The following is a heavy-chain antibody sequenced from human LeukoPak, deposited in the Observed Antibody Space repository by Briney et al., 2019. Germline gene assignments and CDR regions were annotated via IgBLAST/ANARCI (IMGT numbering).Heavy chain of an antibody. CDR3: AREEGSLTVTRNWFDP. J-gene: IGHJ5*02. CDR2: IIPIFGTA. CDR1: GGTFSSYA. D-gene: IGHD4-11*01. Sequence: ASVKVSCKASGGTFSSYAISWVRQAPGQGLEWMGGIIPIFGTANYAQKFQGRVTITADESTSTAYMELSSLRSGDTAVHYCAREEGSLTVTRNWFDPWGQGTLVTVSS. V-gene: IGHV1-69*13.